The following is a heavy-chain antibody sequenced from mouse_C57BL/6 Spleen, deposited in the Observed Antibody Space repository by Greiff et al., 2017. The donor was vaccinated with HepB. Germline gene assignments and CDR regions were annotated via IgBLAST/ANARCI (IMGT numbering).Heavy chain of an antibody. CDR3: ARRGNYYAMDY. CDR2: ISNGGGST. D-gene: IGHD2-1*01. V-gene: IGHV5-12*01. J-gene: IGHJ4*01. CDR1: GFTFSDYY. Sequence: EVQLVESGGGLVQPGGSLKLSCAASGFTFSDYYMYWVRQTPEKRLEWVAYISNGGGSTYYPDTVKGRFTISGDNAKNTLYLQMSRLKSEDTAMYYCARRGNYYAMDYWGQGTSVTVSS.